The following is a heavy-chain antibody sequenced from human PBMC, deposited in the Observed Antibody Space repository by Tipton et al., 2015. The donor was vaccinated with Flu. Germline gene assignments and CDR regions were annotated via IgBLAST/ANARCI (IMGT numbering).Heavy chain of an antibody. V-gene: IGHV4-34*01. CDR3: ARGLGSSSSEVFDY. CDR1: GGSFSGYY. Sequence: LRLSCAVYGGSFSGYYWSWIRQPPGKGLEWIGEINHSGSTNYNPSLKSRVTISVDTSKNQFSLKLSSVTAADTAVYYCARGLGSSSSEVFDYWGQGTLVTVSS. J-gene: IGHJ4*02. D-gene: IGHD6-6*01. CDR2: INHSGST.